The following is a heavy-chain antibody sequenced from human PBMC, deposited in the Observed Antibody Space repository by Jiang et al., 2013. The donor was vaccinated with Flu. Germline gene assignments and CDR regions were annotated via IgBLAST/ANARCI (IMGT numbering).Heavy chain of an antibody. V-gene: IGHV4-34*01. D-gene: IGHD4-17*01. J-gene: IGHJ4*02. CDR2: INHSGST. CDR3: ARLHWGYGDYEDY. Sequence: LLKPSETLSLTCAVYGGSFSGYYWSWIRQPPGKGLEWIGEINHSGSTNYNPSLKSRVTISVDTSKNQFSLKLSSVTAADTAVYYCARLHWGYGDYEDYWGQGTLVTVSS. CDR1: GGSFSGYY.